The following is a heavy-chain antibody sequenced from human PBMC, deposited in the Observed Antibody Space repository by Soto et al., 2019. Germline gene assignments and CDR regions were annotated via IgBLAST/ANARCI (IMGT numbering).Heavy chain of an antibody. V-gene: IGHV4-39*01. Sequence: SETLSLTCTVSGGSISSSSYYWGWIRQPPGKGLEWIGSIYYSGSTYYNPSLKSRVTISVDTSKNQFSLKLSSVTAADTAVYYCARNPRFSKRYYYYMDVWGKGTTVTVSS. J-gene: IGHJ6*03. CDR3: ARNPRFSKRYYYYMDV. D-gene: IGHD3-3*01. CDR1: GGSISSSSYY. CDR2: IYYSGST.